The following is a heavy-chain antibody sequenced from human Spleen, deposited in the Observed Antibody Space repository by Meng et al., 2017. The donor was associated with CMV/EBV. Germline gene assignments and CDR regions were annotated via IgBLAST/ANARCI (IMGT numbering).Heavy chain of an antibody. CDR3: ARLNSGYDEYYFDY. V-gene: IGHV4-39*07. CDR1: GGSISSSSYY. J-gene: IGHJ4*02. D-gene: IGHD5-12*01. Sequence: SETLSLTCTVSGGSISSSSYYWGWIRQPPGKGLEWIGSIYYSGSTYYNSSLKSRVTISVDTSKNQFSLKLSSVTAADTAVYYCARLNSGYDEYYFDYWDQGTLVTVSS. CDR2: IYYSGST.